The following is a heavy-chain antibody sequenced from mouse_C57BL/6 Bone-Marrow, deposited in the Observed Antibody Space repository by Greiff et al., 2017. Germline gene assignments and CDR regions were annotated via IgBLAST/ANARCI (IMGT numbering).Heavy chain of an antibody. CDR2: IYPGGGYT. CDR1: GYTFTNYW. V-gene: IGHV1-63*01. Sequence: QVHVKQSGAELVRPGTSVKMSCKASGYTFTNYWIGWAKQRPGHGLEWIGDIYPGGGYTNYNEKFKGKATLTADKSSSTAYMQFSSLTSEYSAIYYCARYYGSSPYAMDYWGRGTSVTVSS. D-gene: IGHD1-1*01. J-gene: IGHJ4*01. CDR3: ARYYGSSPYAMDY.